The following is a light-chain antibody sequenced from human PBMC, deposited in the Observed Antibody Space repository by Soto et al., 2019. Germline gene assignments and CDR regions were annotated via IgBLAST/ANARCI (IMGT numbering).Light chain of an antibody. Sequence: QSALTQPRSVSGSPGQSVTISCTGTSSDVGSYNYVSWYQQHPGKAPKFIIYDVTKRPSGVPDRFSGSKSGNTASLTISGLQAEDEADHYCCSYAGRYTLFGGGTKVTVL. J-gene: IGLJ2*01. CDR3: CSYAGRYTL. V-gene: IGLV2-11*01. CDR2: DVT. CDR1: SSDVGSYNY.